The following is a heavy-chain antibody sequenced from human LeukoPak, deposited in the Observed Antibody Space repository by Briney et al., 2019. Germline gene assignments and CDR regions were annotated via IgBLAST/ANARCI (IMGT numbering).Heavy chain of an antibody. CDR2: IYSNGST. CDR3: ARVRSGWLYGSYYYFIDV. V-gene: IGHV4-4*07. J-gene: IGHJ6*03. D-gene: IGHD6-19*01. CDR1: GGSISSYY. Sequence: SETLSLTCTVSGGSISSYYWSWIRQPAGKGLEWIGRIYSNGSTNCSPSLKSRVTMSVDTSKNLLSLRLRSVTSADTAVYYCARVRSGWLYGSYYYFIDVWGKGTTVTISS.